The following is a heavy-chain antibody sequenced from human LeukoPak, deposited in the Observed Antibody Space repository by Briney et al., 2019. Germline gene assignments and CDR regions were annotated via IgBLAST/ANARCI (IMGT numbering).Heavy chain of an antibody. Sequence: SETLSLTCTVSGYSISSGYYWGWIRQPPGKGLEWIGSIYHSGSTYYNPSLKSRVTISVDTSKNQFSLKLSSVTAADTAVYYCARAGRVGATTSWFDPWGQGTLVTVSS. CDR2: IYHSGST. CDR3: ARAGRVGATTSWFDP. CDR1: GYSISSGYY. V-gene: IGHV4-38-2*02. D-gene: IGHD1-26*01. J-gene: IGHJ5*02.